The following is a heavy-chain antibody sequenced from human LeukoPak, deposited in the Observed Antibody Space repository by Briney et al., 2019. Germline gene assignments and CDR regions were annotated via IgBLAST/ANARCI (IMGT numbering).Heavy chain of an antibody. CDR2: INPNSGGT. J-gene: IGHJ6*03. CDR1: GYTFTGYY. CDR3: ARDRTAVAGTGYYYYYMDV. V-gene: IGHV1-2*02. Sequence: GASVKVSCKASGYTFTGYYMHWVRQAPGQGLEWMGWINPNSGGTNYAQKFQGRVTMTRDTSISTAYMELSRLRSDDTAVYYCARDRTAVAGTGYYYYYMDVWGKGTTVTISS. D-gene: IGHD6-19*01.